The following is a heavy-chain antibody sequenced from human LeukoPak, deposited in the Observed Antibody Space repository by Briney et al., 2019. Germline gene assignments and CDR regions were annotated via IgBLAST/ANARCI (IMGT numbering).Heavy chain of an antibody. CDR2: MNPNSGNT. J-gene: IGHJ3*02. D-gene: IGHD6-19*01. Sequence: ASVKVSCKASGYTFTSYDINWVRQATGQGLEWMGWMNPNSGNTGYAQKLQGRVTMTRNTSISTAYMELSSLRSEDTAVYYCASCRSSGWYDDAFDIWGQGTMVTVSS. V-gene: IGHV1-8*01. CDR3: ASCRSSGWYDDAFDI. CDR1: GYTFTSYD.